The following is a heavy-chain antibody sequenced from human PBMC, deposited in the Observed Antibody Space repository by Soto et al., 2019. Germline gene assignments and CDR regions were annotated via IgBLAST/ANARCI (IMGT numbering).Heavy chain of an antibody. CDR3: ARTYYYGSGTNF. CDR1: GGSISSSSYY. V-gene: IGHV4-39*01. J-gene: IGHJ4*02. D-gene: IGHD3-10*01. CDR2: IYYSGST. Sequence: QLQLQESGPGLVKPSETLSLTCTVSGGSISSSSYYWGWIRQPPGKGLEWIGSIYYSGSTYYNPSLKSRVTISVDTSKNQFSLKLSSVTAADTAVYYCARTYYYGSGTNFWGQGTLVTVSS.